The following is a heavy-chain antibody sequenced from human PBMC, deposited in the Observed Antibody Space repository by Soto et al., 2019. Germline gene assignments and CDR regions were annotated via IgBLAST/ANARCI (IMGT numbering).Heavy chain of an antibody. D-gene: IGHD3-22*01. Sequence: GGSLRLSCAASGFTVSTKYMSWVRQAPGKGLEWVSVIYSGGSTFYADSVRGRFTISRDNSKNTVNLQMNSLRAEDTAVYYCASLGYDSSGYYFDYWGQGTLVTVSS. CDR3: ASLGYDSSGYYFDY. CDR2: IYSGGST. CDR1: GFTVSTKY. J-gene: IGHJ4*02. V-gene: IGHV3-66*01.